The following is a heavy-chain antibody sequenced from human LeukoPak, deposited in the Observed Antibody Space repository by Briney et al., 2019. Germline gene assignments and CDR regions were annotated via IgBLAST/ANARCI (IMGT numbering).Heavy chain of an antibody. CDR1: GYTFTSYA. Sequence: GASVKVSCKASGYTFTSYAMHWVRQAPGQRLEWMGWINAGNGNTKYSQKFQGRVTITRDTSASTAYMELSSLRSEDTAVYYCARAKGTTVTTTDYWGQGTLVTVSS. V-gene: IGHV1-3*01. D-gene: IGHD4-17*01. J-gene: IGHJ4*02. CDR3: ARAKGTTVTTTDY. CDR2: INAGNGNT.